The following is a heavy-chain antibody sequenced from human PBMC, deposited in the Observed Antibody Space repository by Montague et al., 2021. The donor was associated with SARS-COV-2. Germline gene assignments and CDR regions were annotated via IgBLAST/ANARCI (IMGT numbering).Heavy chain of an antibody. D-gene: IGHD3-10*01. CDR2: IYYSGST. J-gene: IGHJ5*02. Sequence: SETLSLTCTVSGGSISSSSYYWGWIRQPPGKGLEWIGSIYYSGSTYYNPSLKSRVTISVDTSKNQFSLKLSSVTAADTAVYYCARPLNLYYYGSGSYSSWFDPWGQGILVTVSP. CDR1: GGSISSSSYY. V-gene: IGHV4-39*01. CDR3: ARPLNLYYYGSGSYSSWFDP.